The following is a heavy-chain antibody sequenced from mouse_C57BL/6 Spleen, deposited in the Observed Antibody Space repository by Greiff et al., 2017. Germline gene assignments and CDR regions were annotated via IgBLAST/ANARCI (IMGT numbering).Heavy chain of an antibody. CDR3: ASYYSSYVLYYYGY. D-gene: IGHD2-5*01. V-gene: IGHV1-43*01. CDR2: INPSTGGT. J-gene: IGHJ2*01. CDR1: GYSFTGYY. Sequence: EVQLQQSGPELVKPGASVKISCKASGYSFTGYYMHWVKQSSEKSLEWIGEINPSTGGTSYNQKFKGKATLTVDKSSSTAYMQLKSLTSYDSAVYYCASYYSSYVLYYYGYWGQGTTLTVSS.